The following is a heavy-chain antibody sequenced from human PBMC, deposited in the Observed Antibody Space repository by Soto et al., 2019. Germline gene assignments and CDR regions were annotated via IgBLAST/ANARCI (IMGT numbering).Heavy chain of an antibody. CDR2: IYYSGST. Sequence: QVQLQESGPGLVKPSETLSLTCTVSGGSVRSGSYYWSWIRQPPGKGLEWIGYIYYSGSTNYNPSLKSRVTISVDRSKNQFSLKLSSVTAADTAAYYCARAKQWLALFDYWGQGTLVTVSS. D-gene: IGHD6-19*01. J-gene: IGHJ4*02. CDR3: ARAKQWLALFDY. CDR1: GGSVRSGSYY. V-gene: IGHV4-61*01.